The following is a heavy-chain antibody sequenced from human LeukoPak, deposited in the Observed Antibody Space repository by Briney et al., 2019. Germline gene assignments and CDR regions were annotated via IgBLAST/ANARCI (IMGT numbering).Heavy chain of an antibody. Sequence: MSSETLSLTCTVSGGSISSSSYYWGRIRQPPWKGLEWIGSIYYSGSTYYNSSLKSRVTISVDTSKNQISLKLSPVTAADTALYYCARADYYGSGSYGTYNWFDPWGQGTLVTVSS. CDR2: IYYSGST. J-gene: IGHJ5*02. D-gene: IGHD3-10*01. CDR3: ARADYYGSGSYGTYNWFDP. CDR1: GGSISSSSYY. V-gene: IGHV4-39*07.